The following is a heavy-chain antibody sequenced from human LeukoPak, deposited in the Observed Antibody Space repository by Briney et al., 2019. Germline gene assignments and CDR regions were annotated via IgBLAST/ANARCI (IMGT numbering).Heavy chain of an antibody. J-gene: IGHJ4*02. D-gene: IGHD1-26*01. CDR2: IRSKTDGGTK. CDR3: STGGSYYEN. Sequence: GGSLRLSCAASGFTFNYAWMTWVRQAPGKGLEWVGRIRSKTDGGTKDYAAPVKGRFTISRDDSKNTLYLQMNSLKTEDTAVYYYSTGGSYYENWGQGTLVTVSS. CDR1: GFTFNYAW. V-gene: IGHV3-15*01.